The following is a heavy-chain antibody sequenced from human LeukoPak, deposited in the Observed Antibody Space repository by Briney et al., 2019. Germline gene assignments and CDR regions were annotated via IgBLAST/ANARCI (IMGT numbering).Heavy chain of an antibody. CDR3: AKDYSSSWYSYFDC. CDR1: GFTFNNYA. CDR2: IGGSDNST. J-gene: IGHJ4*02. Sequence: GGSLRLSCVASGFTFNNYAMNWVRQAPGKGLEWVSGIGGSDNSTYYADSVRGRFAISRDNSKNTLFLQMNSLRAEDTAVYYCAKDYSSSWYSYFDCWGQGILVTVSS. D-gene: IGHD6-13*01. V-gene: IGHV3-23*01.